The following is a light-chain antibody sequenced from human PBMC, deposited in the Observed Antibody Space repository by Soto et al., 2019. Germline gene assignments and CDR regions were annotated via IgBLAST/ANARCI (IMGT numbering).Light chain of an antibody. CDR1: QSVSSY. Sequence: EIVLTQSPATLSLSPGERATLSCRASQSVSSYLAWYQQKPGQAPRLLIYDASNRATGIPARFSGSGSGTDFHLTISSLEPEDFAVYYCQQRSNWPPNTFGGGTKVEIK. CDR2: DAS. V-gene: IGKV3-11*01. CDR3: QQRSNWPPNT. J-gene: IGKJ4*01.